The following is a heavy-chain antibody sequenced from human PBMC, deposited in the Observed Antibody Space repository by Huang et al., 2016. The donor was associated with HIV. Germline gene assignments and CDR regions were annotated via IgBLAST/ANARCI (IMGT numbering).Heavy chain of an antibody. Sequence: QVQLVQSGPEVRKPGASVTVSCKASGYRFTDYDIHWVRQAVGKGLEGRGWLNTNSGNTGFSRKFQGRETTTRDIAAATVFMELRRLTSDDTGRYYCARGYSLGYNYPVKYSYAFDLWGQGTEVTVTS. CDR1: GYRFTDYD. CDR3: ARGYSLGYNYPVKYSYAFDL. D-gene: IGHD3-16*01. J-gene: IGHJ3*01. CDR2: LNTNSGNT. V-gene: IGHV1-8*01.